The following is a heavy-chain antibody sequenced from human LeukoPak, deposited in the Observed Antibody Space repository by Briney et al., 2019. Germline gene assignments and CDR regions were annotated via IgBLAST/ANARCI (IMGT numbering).Heavy chain of an antibody. D-gene: IGHD6-13*01. J-gene: IGHJ4*02. CDR2: IIPIFGTA. CDR1: GGTFSSYA. Sequence: SVKVSCKASGGTFSSYAISWVRQAPGQGLEWMGGIIPIFGTANYAQKFQGRVTITTDESTSTAYMELSSLRSEDTAVYYCARDRKRRGIAAAAPSDWGQGTLVTVSS. V-gene: IGHV1-69*05. CDR3: ARDRKRRGIAAAAPSD.